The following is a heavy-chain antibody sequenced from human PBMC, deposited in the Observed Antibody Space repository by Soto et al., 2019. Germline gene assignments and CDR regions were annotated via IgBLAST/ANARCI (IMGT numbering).Heavy chain of an antibody. CDR2: IYHSGST. CDR3: AARYYYDSSGSSLDY. Sequence: SETLSLTCAVSGGSISGSNWWSWVRQPPGKGLEWIGEIYHSGSTNYNPSLKSRVTISVDKAKNQFCLKLSWVTAADTAVYYWAARYYYDSSGSSLDYWGQGTLVTVSS. D-gene: IGHD3-22*01. CDR1: GGSISGSNW. J-gene: IGHJ4*02. V-gene: IGHV4-4*02.